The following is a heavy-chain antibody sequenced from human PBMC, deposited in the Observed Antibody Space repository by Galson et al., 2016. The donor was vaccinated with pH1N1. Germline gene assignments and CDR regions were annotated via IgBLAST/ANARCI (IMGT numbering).Heavy chain of an antibody. J-gene: IGHJ2*01. CDR2: ISAYNGDT. Sequence: SVKVSCKASNHTFTAYSISWVRQAPGQGLEWMAWISAYNGDTKCAEKFRGRVTMTTDTSANTAYMELRSLRSDDTAVYYCARHRSGWSGALTYWHFDLWGRGTLVTVSS. D-gene: IGHD6-19*01. V-gene: IGHV1-18*01. CDR1: NHTFTAYS. CDR3: ARHRSGWSGALTYWHFDL.